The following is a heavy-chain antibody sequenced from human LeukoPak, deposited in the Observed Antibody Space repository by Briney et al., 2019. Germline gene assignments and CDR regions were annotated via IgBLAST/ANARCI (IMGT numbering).Heavy chain of an antibody. D-gene: IGHD3-3*01. V-gene: IGHV1-2*02. CDR2: INPNSGGT. CDR1: GYTFTGYY. J-gene: IGHJ4*02. CDR3: ATGWSGYFASLDY. Sequence: ASVKVSCKASGYTFTGYYMHWVRQAPGQGLEWMGWINPNSGGTDYAQKFQGRVTMTRDTSISTAYMELSRLRSDDTAVYYCATGWSGYFASLDYWGQGTLVTVAS.